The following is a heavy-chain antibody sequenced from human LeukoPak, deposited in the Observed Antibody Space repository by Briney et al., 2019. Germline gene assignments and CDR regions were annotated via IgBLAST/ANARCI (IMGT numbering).Heavy chain of an antibody. J-gene: IGHJ4*02. V-gene: IGHV3-7*01. CDR1: GFTFRDYW. D-gene: IGHD4-17*01. Sequence: RTGGSLRLSCAVSGFTFRDYWMSWARQAPGKGLEWVANIKADGSDKYYVDSVKGRFTISRDNAKNSLYLQMNSLRVEDTAVYYCIRDYARQGGYWGQGTLVTVSS. CDR2: IKADGSDK. CDR3: IRDYARQGGY.